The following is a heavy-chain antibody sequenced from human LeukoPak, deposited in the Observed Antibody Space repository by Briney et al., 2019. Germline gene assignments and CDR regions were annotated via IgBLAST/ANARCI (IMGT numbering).Heavy chain of an antibody. D-gene: IGHD3-22*01. CDR3: ARSQVVVAKSRLTLGY. J-gene: IGHJ4*02. CDR1: GYTFTGYY. Sequence: GASVKVSCKASGYTFTGYYMHWVRQAPGQGLEWMGWINPNSGGTNYAQKFQGRVTMTRDTSISTAYMELSRLRSDDTAVYYCARSQVVVAKSRLTLGYWGQGTLVTVSS. CDR2: INPNSGGT. V-gene: IGHV1-2*02.